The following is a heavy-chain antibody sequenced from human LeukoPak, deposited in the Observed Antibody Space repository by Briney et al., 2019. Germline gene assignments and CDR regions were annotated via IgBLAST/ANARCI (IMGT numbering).Heavy chain of an antibody. Sequence: GSLRLSCAGPGFTFTTSGMSSARQAPGKGLEWISGISGSGGRSYYADSVKGRFTISRDNSKNTLYLQFTSLRAEDTAVYYCAKDGIAGATSYFHHWGQSTLVTVSS. V-gene: IGHV3-23*01. CDR2: ISGSGGRS. J-gene: IGHJ1*01. CDR1: GFTFTTSG. CDR3: AKDGIAGATSYFHH. D-gene: IGHD1-26*01.